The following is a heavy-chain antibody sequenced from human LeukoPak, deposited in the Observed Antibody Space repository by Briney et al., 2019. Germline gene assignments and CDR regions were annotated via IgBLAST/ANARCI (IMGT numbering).Heavy chain of an antibody. CDR1: GFTFSSYA. J-gene: IGHJ6*03. D-gene: IGHD6-13*01. CDR3: ARDFFAAADPISDYYYYMDV. V-gene: IGHV3-64*01. Sequence: PGGSLRLSCAASGFTFSSYAMHWVRQAPGKGLEYVSAISSNGGSTYYANSVKGRFAISRDNSKNTLYLQMGSLRAEDMAVYYCARDFFAAADPISDYYYYMDVWGKGTTVTISS. CDR2: ISSNGGST.